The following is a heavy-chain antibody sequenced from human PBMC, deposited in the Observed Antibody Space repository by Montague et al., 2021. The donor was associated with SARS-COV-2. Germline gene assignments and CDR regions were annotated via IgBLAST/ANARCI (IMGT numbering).Heavy chain of an antibody. Sequence: SLRLSCPASGFTFRTYEMNWVRQAPGKGLEWVSYISSSGSTIYYADSVKGRFTISRDNAKNSLHLQMNSLRAEDTAVYYCARDGRFGELDYWGQGTLVTVST. CDR3: ARDGRFGELDY. CDR2: ISSSGSTI. J-gene: IGHJ4*02. D-gene: IGHD3-10*01. CDR1: GFTFRTYE. V-gene: IGHV3-48*03.